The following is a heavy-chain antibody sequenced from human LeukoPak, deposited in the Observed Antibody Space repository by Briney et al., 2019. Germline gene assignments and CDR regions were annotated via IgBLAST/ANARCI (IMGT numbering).Heavy chain of an antibody. V-gene: IGHV1-69*05. CDR1: GGTFSSYA. CDR3: AREDFEVRFRHQLLPHYYYYMDV. D-gene: IGHD2-2*01. CDR2: IIPIFGTA. Sequence: SVKVSCKASGGTFSSYAISWVRQAPGQGLEWMGGIIPIFGTANYAQKFQGRVTITTDESTSTAYMELSSLRSEDTAVYYCAREDFEVRFRHQLLPHYYYYMDVWGKGTTVTVSS. J-gene: IGHJ6*03.